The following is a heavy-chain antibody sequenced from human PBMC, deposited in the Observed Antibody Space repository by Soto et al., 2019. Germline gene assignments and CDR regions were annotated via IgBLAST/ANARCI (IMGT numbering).Heavy chain of an antibody. V-gene: IGHV3-30*18. CDR3: AKSLIRDYSNSHWGMDV. Sequence: QVQLVESGGGVVQPGTSLRLSCTGSGFTFRNFGLHWVRQAPGQGLEWVAIISYSGAVKYYGDSVKGRFTISRDDSKNTVHLQMDRLTPDDTAVYHCAKSLIRDYSNSHWGMDVWGQGTTVIVSS. CDR2: ISYSGAVK. D-gene: IGHD6-13*01. CDR1: GFTFRNFG. J-gene: IGHJ6*02.